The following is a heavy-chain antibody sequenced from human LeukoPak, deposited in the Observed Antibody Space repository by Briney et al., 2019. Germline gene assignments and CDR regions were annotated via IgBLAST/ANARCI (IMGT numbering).Heavy chain of an antibody. Sequence: GASVKVSCKASGYTFTGYYMHWVRQAPGQGLEWMGWINPNSGGTNCAQKFQGRVTMTRDTSISTAYMELSRLRSDDTAVYYCAREVRDGYHNTGEYWGQGTLVTVSS. D-gene: IGHD5-24*01. V-gene: IGHV1-2*02. CDR3: AREVRDGYHNTGEY. CDR1: GYTFTGYY. J-gene: IGHJ4*02. CDR2: INPNSGGT.